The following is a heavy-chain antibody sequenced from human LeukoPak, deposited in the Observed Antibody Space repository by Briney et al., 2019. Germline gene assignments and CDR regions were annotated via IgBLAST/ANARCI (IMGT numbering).Heavy chain of an antibody. CDR2: TNTHGTSA. J-gene: IGHJ6*03. Sequence: GGSLRLSCAASGFTFNNYWMHWVRRAPGKGLVGVARTNTHGTSANYADSVKGRFIISRDNANNTLYLQMNGLRDEDTGVYYALAGYYYYYMDVWGKGTTVTVSS. CDR1: GFTFNNYW. CDR3: LAGYYYYYMDV. D-gene: IGHD6-13*01. V-gene: IGHV3-74*01.